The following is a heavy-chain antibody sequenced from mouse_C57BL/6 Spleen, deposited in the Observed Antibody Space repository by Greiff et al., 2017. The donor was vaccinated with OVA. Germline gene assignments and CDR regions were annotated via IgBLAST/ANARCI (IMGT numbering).Heavy chain of an antibody. CDR3: ASYAPFAY. D-gene: IGHD2-12*01. V-gene: IGHV1-61*01. CDR1: GYTFTSYW. Sequence: VQLQQPGAELVRPGSSVKLSCKASGYTFTSYWMDWVKQRPGQGLEWIGNIYPSDSETHYNQKFKDKATLTVDKSSSTAYMQLSSLTAEASAVYYGASYAPFAYWGQGTLVTVSA. CDR2: IYPSDSET. J-gene: IGHJ3*01.